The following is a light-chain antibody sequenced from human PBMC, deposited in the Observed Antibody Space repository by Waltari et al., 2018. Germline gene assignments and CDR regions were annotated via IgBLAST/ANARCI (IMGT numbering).Light chain of an antibody. CDR3: QHYVRLPVT. CDR2: GAS. CDR1: QSVGGT. V-gene: IGKV3-20*01. J-gene: IGKJ1*01. Sequence: EIVLTQSPGTLSLSPGDTATLSCRASQSVGGTLAWYQQKSGQAPRLLIYGASIRATGVPDRFSGSGSGTEFSLTISRLEPEDFAVYCCQHYVRLPVTFGQGTKVEIK.